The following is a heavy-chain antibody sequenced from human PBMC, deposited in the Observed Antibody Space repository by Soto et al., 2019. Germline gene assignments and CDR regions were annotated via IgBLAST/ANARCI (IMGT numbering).Heavy chain of an antibody. D-gene: IGHD4-17*01. V-gene: IGHV3-30-3*01. CDR2: ISYDGSNK. CDR1: GFTFSSYA. Sequence: QVQLVESGGGVVQPGRSLRLSCAASGFTFSSYAMHWVRQAPGKGLEWVAGISYDGSNKYYADSVKGRFTISRDNSKNTLYLQMNSLGAEDTAVYYCAREVTTVVSGFDYWGQGTLVTVSS. CDR3: AREVTTVVSGFDY. J-gene: IGHJ4*02.